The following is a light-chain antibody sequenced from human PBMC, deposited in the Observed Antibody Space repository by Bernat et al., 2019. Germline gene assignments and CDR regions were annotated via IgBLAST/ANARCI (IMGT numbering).Light chain of an antibody. J-gene: IGKJ5*01. CDR1: QSVSKK. Sequence: EIVMTQSPATLSVSPGETVTLSCRASQSVSKKLGWYQQKPGQAPRLLIYDASTRAAGIPVRFSGSGSGTEFTLTISSLQSEDFAVYYCQQYNKWPPITFGQGTRLEIK. CDR2: DAS. V-gene: IGKV3-15*01. CDR3: QQYNKWPPIT.